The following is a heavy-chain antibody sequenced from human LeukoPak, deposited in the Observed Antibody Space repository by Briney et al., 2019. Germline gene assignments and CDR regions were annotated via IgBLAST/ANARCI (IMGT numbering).Heavy chain of an antibody. CDR2: INPNSGGT. CDR1: GYTFTGYY. J-gene: IGHJ4*02. D-gene: IGHD3-10*01. CDR3: ARVIYGSGSYFSY. V-gene: IGHV1-2*02. Sequence: ASVKVSCKASGYTFTGYYMHWVRQAPGQGLEWMGWINPNSGGTNYAQKFQGRVTMTRDTSISTAYMELSRLRSDDTAVYYCARVIYGSGSYFSYWGQGTLVTVSS.